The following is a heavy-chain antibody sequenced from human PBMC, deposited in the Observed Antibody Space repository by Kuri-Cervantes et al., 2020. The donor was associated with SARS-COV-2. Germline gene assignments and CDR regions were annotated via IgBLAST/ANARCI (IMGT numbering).Heavy chain of an antibody. CDR2: IYYTGTT. CDR1: GGSVSSTSYY. J-gene: IGHJ6*03. CDR3: ARGGNSYGYPAGYYMDV. V-gene: IGHV4-39*07. D-gene: IGHD5-18*01. Sequence: SETLSLTCTVSGGSVSSTSYYWGWIRQPPGKGLEWIGTIYYTGTTYYKPSLKSRVTISVDTSKNQFSLKLSSVTAADTAVYYCARGGNSYGYPAGYYMDVWGKGTTVTVS.